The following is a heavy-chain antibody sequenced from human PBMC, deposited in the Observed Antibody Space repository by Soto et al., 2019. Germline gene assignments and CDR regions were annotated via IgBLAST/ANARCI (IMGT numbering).Heavy chain of an antibody. Sequence: QVQVVQSGAEVKMPGASVRLSCTASRDTFTGYYIHWVRQAPGEGPEWIGIISPRGDNVVYADKFQGRVTLTRDTSSGTVFLQLSRLRFDDTAIYYCAAAYMTASVWFDPWGPGTPVTVSS. J-gene: IGHJ5*02. V-gene: IGHV1-46*01. CDR1: RDTFTGYY. CDR2: ISPRGDNV. CDR3: AAAYMTASVWFDP. D-gene: IGHD2-21*02.